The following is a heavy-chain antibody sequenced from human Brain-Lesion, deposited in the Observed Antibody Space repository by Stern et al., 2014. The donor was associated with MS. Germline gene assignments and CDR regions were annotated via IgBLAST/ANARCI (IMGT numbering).Heavy chain of an antibody. Sequence: EVQLVESGGDLVQPGRSLRLSCAAFGFTFDDYAMHWVRQAPGEGLEWVAGISRNRGTNGYADSVKGRFTSSRDHAYSSQHFLMYILRPEDTALYYCARDITGSSAYFAYWGQGTLVTVSS. CDR3: ARDITGSSAYFAY. V-gene: IGHV3-9*01. CDR1: GFTFDDYA. J-gene: IGHJ4*02. D-gene: IGHD1-14*01. CDR2: ISRNRGTN.